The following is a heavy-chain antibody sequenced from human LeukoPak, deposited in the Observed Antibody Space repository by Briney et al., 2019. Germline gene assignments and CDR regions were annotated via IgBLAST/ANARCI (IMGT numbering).Heavy chain of an antibody. CDR2: IYYSGST. V-gene: IGHV4-59*01. J-gene: IGHJ3*02. D-gene: IGHD1-1*01. CDR3: ASDWNSGAFDI. Sequence: SETLSLTCAVYGGSFSGYYWSWIRQPPGKGLEWIGYIYYSGSTNYNPSLKSRVTISVDTSKNQFSLKLSSVTAADTAVYYCASDWNSGAFDIWGQGTMVTVSS. CDR1: GGSFSGYY.